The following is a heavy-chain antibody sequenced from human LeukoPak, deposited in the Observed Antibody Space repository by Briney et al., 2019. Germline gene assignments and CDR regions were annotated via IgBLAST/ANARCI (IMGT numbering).Heavy chain of an antibody. V-gene: IGHV3-30*04. CDR3: AKTMVRGVITPYYFDY. Sequence: PGRSLRLSCAASGFTFSSYAMHWVRQAPGKGLEWVAVISYDGSNKYYADSVKGRFTISRDNSKNTLYLQMNSLRAEDTAVYYCAKTMVRGVITPYYFDYWGQGTLVTVSS. CDR1: GFTFSSYA. CDR2: ISYDGSNK. D-gene: IGHD3-10*01. J-gene: IGHJ4*02.